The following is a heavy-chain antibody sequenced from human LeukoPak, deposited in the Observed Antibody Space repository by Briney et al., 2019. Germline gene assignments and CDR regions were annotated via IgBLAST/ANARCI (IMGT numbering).Heavy chain of an antibody. Sequence: ASVKVSCKASGYTFTSYYMHWVRQAPGQGLEWMGIINPSGGSTSYAQRFQGRVTMTRDMSTSTVYMELSSLRSEDTAVYYCARLLQQDAFGIWGQGTMVTVSS. CDR3: ARLLQQDAFGI. CDR2: INPSGGST. V-gene: IGHV1-46*01. J-gene: IGHJ3*02. D-gene: IGHD3-22*01. CDR1: GYTFTSYY.